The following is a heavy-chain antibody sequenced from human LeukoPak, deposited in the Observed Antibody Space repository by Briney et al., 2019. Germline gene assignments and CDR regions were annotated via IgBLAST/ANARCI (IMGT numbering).Heavy chain of an antibody. J-gene: IGHJ4*02. CDR2: INHSGST. D-gene: IGHD3-3*01. CDR3: ARGALDYEFWSGYYPD. Sequence: PSETLSLTCAVYGGSFSGYYWSWIRQPPGKGLEWIGEINHSGSTNYNPSLKSRVTISVDTSKNQFSLKLSSVTAADTAVYYCARGALDYEFWSGYYPDWGQGTLVTVSS. CDR1: GGSFSGYY. V-gene: IGHV4-34*01.